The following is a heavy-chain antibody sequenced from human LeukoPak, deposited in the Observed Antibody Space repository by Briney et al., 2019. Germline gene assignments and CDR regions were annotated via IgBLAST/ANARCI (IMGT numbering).Heavy chain of an antibody. J-gene: IGHJ3*02. CDR2: IYYGGST. D-gene: IGHD2-15*01. CDR1: GGSISDGAYY. Sequence: SETLSLTCTVSGGSISDGAYYWGWIRQPPGKGLEGIASIYYGGSTYYNPSLKSRVTISVDTSKNQFSLKLSSVTAADTAVYYCARHLEGGVGGLLFDIWGQGTMVTVSS. V-gene: IGHV4-39*01. CDR3: ARHLEGGVGGLLFDI.